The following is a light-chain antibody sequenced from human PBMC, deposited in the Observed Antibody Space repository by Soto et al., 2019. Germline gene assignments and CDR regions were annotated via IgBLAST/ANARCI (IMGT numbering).Light chain of an antibody. Sequence: QSALTQPASVSGSPGQSITISCTGTSSDVGSYNLVSWYQQHPGKAPKLMIYEVSMRPSGVSNRFSGSKSDNTASLTISGLQAEDEADYYCCSYEGSSTSLVFGGGTKLTVL. CDR2: EVS. CDR1: SSDVGSYNL. CDR3: CSYEGSSTSLV. V-gene: IGLV2-23*02. J-gene: IGLJ2*01.